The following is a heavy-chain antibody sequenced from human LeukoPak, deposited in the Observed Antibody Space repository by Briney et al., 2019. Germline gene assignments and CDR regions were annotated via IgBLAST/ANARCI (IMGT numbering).Heavy chain of an antibody. CDR1: GGSISRYY. J-gene: IGHJ4*02. V-gene: IGHV4-59*01. CDR3: ARGSTSVATIPGDY. Sequence: PSETLSLTCTVSGGSISRYYWSWIRQPPGKGLEWIGYIYYSGSTNYNPSLKSRVTISVDTSKNQFSLKLTSVTAADTAVYYCARGSTSVATIPGDYWGQGTQVTVSS. CDR2: IYYSGST. D-gene: IGHD5-12*01.